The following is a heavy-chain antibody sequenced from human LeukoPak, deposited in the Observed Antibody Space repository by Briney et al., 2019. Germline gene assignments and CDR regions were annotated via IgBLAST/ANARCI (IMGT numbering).Heavy chain of an antibody. V-gene: IGHV2-70*11. CDR1: GGSISSHYW. J-gene: IGHJ6*03. CDR3: ARSVLRFLEQADYYYYMDV. Sequence: TLSLTFTVSGGSISSHYWSWIRQPPGKALEWLARIDWDDDKYYSTSLKTRLTISKDTSKNQVVLTMTNMDPVDTATYYCARSVLRFLEQADYYYYMDVWGKGTTVTVSS. D-gene: IGHD3-3*01. CDR2: IDWDDDK.